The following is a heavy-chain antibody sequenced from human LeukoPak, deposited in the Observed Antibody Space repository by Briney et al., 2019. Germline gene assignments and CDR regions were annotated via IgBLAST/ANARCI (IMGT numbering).Heavy chain of an antibody. V-gene: IGHV4-34*01. CDR2: INHSGST. Sequence: SETLSLTCAVYGGSFSGYYWSWIRQPPGKELEWIGEINHSGSTNYNPSLKSRVTISVDTSKNQFSLKLSSVTAADTAVYYCARAIVLGQLLVSWGQGTLVTVSS. J-gene: IGHJ4*02. CDR3: ARAIVLGQLLVS. CDR1: GGSFSGYY. D-gene: IGHD6-13*01.